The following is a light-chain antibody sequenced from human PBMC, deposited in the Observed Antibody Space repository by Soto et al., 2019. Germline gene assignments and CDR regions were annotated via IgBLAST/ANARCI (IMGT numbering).Light chain of an antibody. CDR2: DAS. J-gene: IGKJ3*01. CDR3: LQYDDFPFT. CDR1: QDIGNY. Sequence: DLRVTQSPSSLSASVGDRVTITCQASQDIGNYLNWYQQKPGQAPKLLIFDASHLETGVPLRFSGSGSGTDFTFTISSLQPEDIATYFCLQYDDFPFTFGPGTKVDVK. V-gene: IGKV1-33*01.